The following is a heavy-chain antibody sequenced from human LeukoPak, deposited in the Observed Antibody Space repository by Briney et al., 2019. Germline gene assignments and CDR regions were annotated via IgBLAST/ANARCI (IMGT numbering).Heavy chain of an antibody. CDR2: ISGSGGRT. CDR1: GFIFSNYA. J-gene: IGHJ4*02. V-gene: IGHV3-23*01. CDR3: AKDSYDSSGYYIQGLFDY. Sequence: GGSLRLSCAASGFIFSNYAMSWVRQAPGQGLEWVSGISGSGGRTYYADSAKGRFTIPRDNSKNTLYLQMNNLRAEDTAVYYCAKDSYDSSGYYIQGLFDYWGQGTLVTVSS. D-gene: IGHD3-22*01.